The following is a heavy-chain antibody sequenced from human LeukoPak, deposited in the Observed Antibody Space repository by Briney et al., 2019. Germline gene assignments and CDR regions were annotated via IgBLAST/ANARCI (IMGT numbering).Heavy chain of an antibody. J-gene: IGHJ4*02. CDR3: ARGYCTSTSCYFDY. V-gene: IGHV1-8*03. D-gene: IGHD2-2*01. CDR2: MNPNSGNT. CDR1: GYTFTIYD. Sequence: ASVKVSCKASGYTFTIYDINWVRQATGQGLEWMGWMNPNSGNTGYAQKFQGRVTITRNTSISTAYMELSSLRSEDTAVYYCARGYCTSTSCYFDYWGQGTLVTVSS.